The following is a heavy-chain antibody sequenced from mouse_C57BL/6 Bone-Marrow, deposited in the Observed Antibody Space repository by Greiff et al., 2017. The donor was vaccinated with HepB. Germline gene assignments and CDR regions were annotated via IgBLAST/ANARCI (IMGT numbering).Heavy chain of an antibody. D-gene: IGHD2-3*01. CDR2: IDPENGDT. J-gene: IGHJ2*01. CDR1: GFNIKDDY. CDR3: TTDDGYSGY. Sequence: VQLQQSGAELVRPGASVKLSCTASGFNIKDDYMHWVKQRPEQGLEWIGWIDPENGDTEYASKFQGKATIKADTSSNTAYLQLSSLTSEDTAVYYCTTDDGYSGYWGQGTTLTVSS. V-gene: IGHV14-4*01.